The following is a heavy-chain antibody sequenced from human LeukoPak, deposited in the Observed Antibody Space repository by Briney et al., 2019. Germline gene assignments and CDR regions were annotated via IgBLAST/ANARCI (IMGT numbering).Heavy chain of an antibody. V-gene: IGHV1-46*01. D-gene: IGHD3-9*01. J-gene: IGHJ4*02. CDR3: AREGRDILTGYRTYYFDY. CDR1: GYTFTSYA. Sequence: ASVKVSCKASGYTFTSYAMNWVRQAPGQGLEWMGIINPSGGSTSYAQKFQGRVTMTRDTSTSTVYMELSSLRSEDTAVYYCAREGRDILTGYRTYYFDYWGQGTLVTVSS. CDR2: INPSGGST.